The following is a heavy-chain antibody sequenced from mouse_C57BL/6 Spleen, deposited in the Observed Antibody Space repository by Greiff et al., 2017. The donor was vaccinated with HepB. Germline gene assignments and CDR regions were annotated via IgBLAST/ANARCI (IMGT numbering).Heavy chain of an antibody. D-gene: IGHD1-1*01. CDR2: IYPGSGST. V-gene: IGHV1-55*01. J-gene: IGHJ4*01. Sequence: QVQLKQPGAELVKPGASVKMSCKASGYTFTSYWITWVKQRPGQGLEWIGDIYPGSGSTNYNEKFKSKATLTVDTSSSTAYMQLSSLTSEDSAVYYCARFYYYGSRGAMDYWGQGTSVTVSS. CDR1: GYTFTSYW. CDR3: ARFYYYGSRGAMDY.